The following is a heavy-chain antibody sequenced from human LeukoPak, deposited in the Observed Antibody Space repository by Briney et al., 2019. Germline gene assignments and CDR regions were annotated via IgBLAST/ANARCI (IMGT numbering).Heavy chain of an antibody. Sequence: PGGSLRLSCAASGFTFSSYAMHWVRQAPGKGLEWVAVISYDGSNKYYADSVKGRFTISRDNAKNSLYLQMNSLRAEDTAVYYCARRSPNYYFDYWGQGTPVTVSS. V-gene: IGHV3-30-3*01. CDR2: ISYDGSNK. CDR1: GFTFSSYA. J-gene: IGHJ4*02. CDR3: ARRSPNYYFDY.